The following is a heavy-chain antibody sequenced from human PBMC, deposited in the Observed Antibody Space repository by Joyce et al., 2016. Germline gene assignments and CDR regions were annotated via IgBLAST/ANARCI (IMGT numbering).Heavy chain of an antibody. CDR1: GDSFTTGGYA. J-gene: IGHJ4*02. CDR2: IFHSGNT. Sequence: QLLLQESGPGLVKTSQTLSLPCAVSGDSFTTGGYAWNWIRQPPGKGLECIGDIFHSGNTHFTPALQSRVTISLDRSKSQFSLKLSSVTAADTAVYYCARAPRGPGYFDSWGQGTLVTVSS. CDR3: ARAPRGPGYFDS. D-gene: IGHD3-10*01. V-gene: IGHV4-30-2*01.